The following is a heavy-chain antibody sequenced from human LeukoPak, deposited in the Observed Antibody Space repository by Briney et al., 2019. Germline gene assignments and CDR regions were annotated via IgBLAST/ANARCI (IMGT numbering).Heavy chain of an antibody. Sequence: GASVKVSCKVSGYTLTELSMHWVRQAPGKGLEWMGGFDPEDGETIYAQKFQGRVTMTEDTSTDTAYMELSSLRSEDTAVYYCATVPEAAAGMMPDYWGQGTLVTVSS. J-gene: IGHJ4*02. CDR1: GYTLTELS. V-gene: IGHV1-24*01. CDR2: FDPEDGET. D-gene: IGHD6-13*01. CDR3: ATVPEAAAGMMPDY.